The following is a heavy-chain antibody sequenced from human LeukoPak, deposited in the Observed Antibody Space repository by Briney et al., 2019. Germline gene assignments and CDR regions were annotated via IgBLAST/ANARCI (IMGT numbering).Heavy chain of an antibody. J-gene: IGHJ6*02. CDR3: ATTVTAPTQIYYYYGMDV. D-gene: IGHD4-11*01. CDR1: GYSFTSYW. CDR2: IYPGDSGT. Sequence: GESLKISCKGSGYSFTSYWLGWVRQMPGKGLEWMGIIYPGDSGTRYSPSFQGQVTISADKSISTAYLQWSSLKASDTAMYYCATTVTAPTQIYYYYGMDVWGQGTTVTVSS. V-gene: IGHV5-51*01.